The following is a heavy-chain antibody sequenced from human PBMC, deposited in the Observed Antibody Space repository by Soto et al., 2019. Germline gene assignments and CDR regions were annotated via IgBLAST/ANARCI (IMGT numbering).Heavy chain of an antibody. CDR3: AITIGATMFYYYRMDV. V-gene: IGHV3-74*01. CDR2: INSDGSST. Sequence: EVQLVESGGGLVQPGGSLRLSCAASGFTFSSYWMHWVRQAPGKGLVWVSRINSDGSSTSYADSVKGRFTISRDNAKNTLYLQMNSLRAEDTAVYYCAITIGATMFYYYRMDVWGQGTTVTVSS. CDR1: GFTFSSYW. D-gene: IGHD1-26*01. J-gene: IGHJ6*02.